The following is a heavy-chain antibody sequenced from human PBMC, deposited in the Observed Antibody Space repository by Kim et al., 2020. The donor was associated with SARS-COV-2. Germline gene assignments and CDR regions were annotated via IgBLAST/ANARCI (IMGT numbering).Heavy chain of an antibody. D-gene: IGHD3-16*01. J-gene: IGHJ3*02. Sequence: GRSLRLSCAASGFTFSDYYMSWIRQAPGKGLEWVSDINTSSDYREYGDSVKGRVSISRDNDKNSLYLERSRLRAEETAGYYCTRVHRGGLLGIGGEGTM. CDR3: TRVHRGGLLGI. V-gene: IGHV3-11*05. CDR2: INTSSDYR. CDR1: GFTFSDYY.